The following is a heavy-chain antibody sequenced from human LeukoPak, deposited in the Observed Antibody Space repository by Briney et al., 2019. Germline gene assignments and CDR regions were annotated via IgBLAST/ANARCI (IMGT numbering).Heavy chain of an antibody. Sequence: GGSLRLSCVGSGFAFHNYAMHWVRRPPGKGLEWVSAINWNSDTKAYADSVKGRFTISRDRARNSLYLQMDSLSPEDTALYYCAKDTGGNGAYFYAMDVWGQGTSVTVSS. J-gene: IGHJ6*02. CDR2: INWNSDTK. CDR1: GFAFHNYA. CDR3: AKDTGGNGAYFYAMDV. D-gene: IGHD4-23*01. V-gene: IGHV3-9*01.